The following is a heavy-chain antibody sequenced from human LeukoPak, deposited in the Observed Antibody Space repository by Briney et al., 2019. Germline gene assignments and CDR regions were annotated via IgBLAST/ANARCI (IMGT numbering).Heavy chain of an antibody. Sequence: SETLSLTCTVSGGSISSGSYYWHWIRQPPGKGLEWIGSIYYSGSTSYNPSLKSRVTISVDTSKNQFSLKLSSVTAADTAVYYCARRYCSGGSCYSERGAFDIWGQGTMVTVSS. CDR1: GGSISSGSYY. V-gene: IGHV4-39*07. D-gene: IGHD2-15*01. J-gene: IGHJ3*02. CDR2: IYYSGST. CDR3: ARRYCSGGSCYSERGAFDI.